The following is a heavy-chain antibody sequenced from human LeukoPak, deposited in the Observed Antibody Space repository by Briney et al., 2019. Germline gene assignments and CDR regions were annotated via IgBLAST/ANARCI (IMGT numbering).Heavy chain of an antibody. CDR2: ISYDGGNK. D-gene: IGHD2-15*01. Sequence: PGGSLRLSCAASGFTFSSYGMHWVRQAPGKGLEWVAVISYDGGNKYYADSVKGRFTISRDNSKNTLYLQMNSLRAEYTAVYYCAKGLGYCSGGSCSEVDYWGQGTLVTVSS. CDR1: GFTFSSYG. CDR3: AKGLGYCSGGSCSEVDY. J-gene: IGHJ4*02. V-gene: IGHV3-30*18.